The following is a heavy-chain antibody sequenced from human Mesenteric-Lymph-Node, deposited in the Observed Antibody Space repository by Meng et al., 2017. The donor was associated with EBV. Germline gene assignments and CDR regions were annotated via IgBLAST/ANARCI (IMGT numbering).Heavy chain of an antibody. J-gene: IGHJ4*02. V-gene: IGHV4-34*01. CDR2: INHSGRT. D-gene: IGHD3-10*01. CDR1: VGSFRVYC. CDR3: ARGYGSGHL. Sequence: GVGLWESSEPLFLPCAFYVGSFRVYCGGRIRQPTGKGVGWIGKINHSGRTNYNPSLKSRVTISVDKSKNKFSLKLSSVTAADTAVYYCARGYGSGHLWGQGTLVTVSS.